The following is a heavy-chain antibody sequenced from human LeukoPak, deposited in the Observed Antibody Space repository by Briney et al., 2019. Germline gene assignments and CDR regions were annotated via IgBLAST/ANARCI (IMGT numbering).Heavy chain of an antibody. J-gene: IGHJ4*02. D-gene: IGHD5-18*01. CDR3: ARVGGYSFGWVGPFDY. Sequence: PGRSLRLSCAASGFTFSSYAMHWVRQAPGEGLEWVAVISYDGSDKHYADSVKGRFTISRDNSKNTLYLQMNSLRAEDTAVYYCARVGGYSFGWVGPFDYWGQGTLVTVSS. V-gene: IGHV3-30*04. CDR1: GFTFSSYA. CDR2: ISYDGSDK.